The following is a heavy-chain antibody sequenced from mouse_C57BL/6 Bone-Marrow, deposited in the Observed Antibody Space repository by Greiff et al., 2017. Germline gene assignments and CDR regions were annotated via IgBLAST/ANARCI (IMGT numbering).Heavy chain of an antibody. CDR1: GFPITSGYY. CDR2: ITHSGET. Sequence: QLQESGPGLVKPSQSLFLTCSITGFPITSGYYWIWIRQSPGKPLEWMGYITHSGETFYNPSLQSPISITRETSKNQFFLQLNSVTTEDTAMYYCAGDRGYYGSSPWWYFDVWGTGTTVTVSS. J-gene: IGHJ1*03. D-gene: IGHD1-1*01. CDR3: AGDRGYYGSSPWWYFDV. V-gene: IGHV12-3*01.